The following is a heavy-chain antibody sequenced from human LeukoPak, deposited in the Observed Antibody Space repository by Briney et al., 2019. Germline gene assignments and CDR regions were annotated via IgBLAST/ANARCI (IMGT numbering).Heavy chain of an antibody. CDR2: IYYSGST. V-gene: IGHV4-39*07. CDR3: ARDRGYYDSSGYHAFDI. CDR1: GGSISSSSYY. D-gene: IGHD3-22*01. J-gene: IGHJ3*02. Sequence: SETLSLTCTVSGGSISSSSYYWGWIRQPPGKGLEWIGSIYYSGSTYYNPSLKSRVTISVDTSKNQFSLKLSSVTAADTAVYYCARDRGYYDSSGYHAFDIWGQGTMVTVSS.